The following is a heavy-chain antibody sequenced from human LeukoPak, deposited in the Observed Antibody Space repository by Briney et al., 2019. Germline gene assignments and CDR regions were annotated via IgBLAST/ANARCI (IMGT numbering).Heavy chain of an antibody. CDR1: GYTFTSYY. Sequence: ASVKVSCKASGYTFTSYYMHWVRQAPGQGLEWMGIINPSGGSTSYAQKFQGRVTMTRDTSTSTVYMELSSLRSEDTAIYYCARDRNPMYHYDSSGYLNYFDYWGQGTLVTASS. D-gene: IGHD3-22*01. V-gene: IGHV1-46*01. J-gene: IGHJ4*02. CDR3: ARDRNPMYHYDSSGYLNYFDY. CDR2: INPSGGST.